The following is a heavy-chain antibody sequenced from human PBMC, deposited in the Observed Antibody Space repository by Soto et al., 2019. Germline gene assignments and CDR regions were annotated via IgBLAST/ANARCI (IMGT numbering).Heavy chain of an antibody. D-gene: IGHD5-18*01. CDR2: ISWNSGSI. J-gene: IGHJ4*02. V-gene: IGHV3-9*01. Sequence: EVRLVESGGGLAQPGRSLRLSCAASGFTFDDYAMNWVRQAPGKGLEWVSGISWNSGSIAYADSVKGRFTISRDNAKSSLYLPMNSLRPEDTALYYCAKEHGYSYGYQDYWGQGTLVTVSS. CDR1: GFTFDDYA. CDR3: AKEHGYSYGYQDY.